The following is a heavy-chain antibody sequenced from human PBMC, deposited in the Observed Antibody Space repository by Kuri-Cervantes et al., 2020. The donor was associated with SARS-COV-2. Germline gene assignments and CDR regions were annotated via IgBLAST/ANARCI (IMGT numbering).Heavy chain of an antibody. CDR3: ASLAAAGTWYYYYMDV. CDR1: GGSISSSSYY. V-gene: IGHV4-39*01. Sequence: ESLKISCTVSGGSISSSSYYWGWIRQPPGKGLEWIGSIYYSGSTYYNPSLKSRVTISVDTSKNQFSLKLSSVTAADTAVYYCASLAAAGTWYYYYMDVWGKGTTVTVSS. D-gene: IGHD6-13*01. J-gene: IGHJ6*03. CDR2: IYYSGST.